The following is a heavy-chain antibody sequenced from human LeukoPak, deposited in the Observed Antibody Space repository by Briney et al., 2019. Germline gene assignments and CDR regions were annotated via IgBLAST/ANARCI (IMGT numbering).Heavy chain of an antibody. V-gene: IGHV4-34*01. D-gene: IGHD5-18*01. CDR2: INHSGST. CDR1: GGSFSGYY. Sequence: SETLSLTCAVYGGSFSGYYWSWIRQPPEKGLEWIGEINHSGSTNYNLSLKRRVTISVDTSKNQFSLKLSSVTAADTALYYCARENGYRYDYWGQGTLVTVSS. J-gene: IGHJ4*02. CDR3: ARENGYRYDY.